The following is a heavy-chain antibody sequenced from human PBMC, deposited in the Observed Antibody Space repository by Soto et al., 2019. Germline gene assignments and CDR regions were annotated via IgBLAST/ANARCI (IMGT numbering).Heavy chain of an antibody. D-gene: IGHD3-3*01. CDR2: IYPGDSDT. V-gene: IGHV5-51*01. CDR1: GYSFTSYW. Sequence: GESLKISCKGSGYSFTSYWIGWVRQMPGKGLEWLGIIYPGDSDTRYSPSFQGQVTISADKSISTAYLQWSSLKASDTAMYYCARLEYDFWSGNPYYYYGMDFWGQGTTVTVSS. J-gene: IGHJ6*02. CDR3: ARLEYDFWSGNPYYYYGMDF.